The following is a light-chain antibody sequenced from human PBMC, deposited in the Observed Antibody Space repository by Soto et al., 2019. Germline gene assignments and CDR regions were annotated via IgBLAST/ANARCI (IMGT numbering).Light chain of an antibody. J-gene: IGKJ1*01. CDR2: DVS. CDR1: QSVSDS. Sequence: DIQMTQSPSTLSASVGDTVTITCRASQSVSDSLAWYQVKPGEAPKLLIFDVSNLETGVPSRFSGSGSGTDFTLTISSLQPEDFATYYCQQSYSTLRTFGQGTKVDIK. CDR3: QQSYSTLRT. V-gene: IGKV1-5*01.